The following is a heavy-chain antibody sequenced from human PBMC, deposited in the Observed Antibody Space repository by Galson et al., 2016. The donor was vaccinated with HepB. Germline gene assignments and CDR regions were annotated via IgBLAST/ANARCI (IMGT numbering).Heavy chain of an antibody. CDR3: ARDSAATGWYEVYFDH. CDR1: GFTFSSYA. Sequence: SLRLSCAASGFTFSSYAMHWVRQAPGKGLEWVAVMSYDGSNEYYADSVKGRFNISRDNSKNRLYLQMNTLRAEDTAVYYCARDSAATGWYEVYFDHWGQGSLVTVSP. CDR2: MSYDGSNE. D-gene: IGHD6-19*01. V-gene: IGHV3-30*04. J-gene: IGHJ4*02.